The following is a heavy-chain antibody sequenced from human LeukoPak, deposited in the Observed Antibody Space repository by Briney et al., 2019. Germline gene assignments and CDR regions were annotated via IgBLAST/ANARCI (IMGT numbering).Heavy chain of an antibody. D-gene: IGHD5-24*01. V-gene: IGHV3-21*01. Sequence: PGGSLRLSCAASGFTFSSYGMNWVRQAPGKGLEWVSSISSGSTYKYYADSMKGRFTISRDNAKNSLYLQMNSLRAEDTAVYYCAKDGGDGYKGFDYWGQGTLVTVSS. J-gene: IGHJ4*02. CDR1: GFTFSSYG. CDR2: ISSGSTYK. CDR3: AKDGGDGYKGFDY.